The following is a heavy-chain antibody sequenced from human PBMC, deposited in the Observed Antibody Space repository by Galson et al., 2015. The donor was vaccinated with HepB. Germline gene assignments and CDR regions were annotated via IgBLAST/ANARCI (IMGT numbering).Heavy chain of an antibody. CDR3: ARDVSARFHP. CDR2: TYYRSKWYN. D-gene: IGHD2-21*02. Sequence: CAISGDSVSSNIAAWNWIRQSPSRGLEWLGRTYYRSKWYNDYAVSVKSRITINPDTSKNQFSLQLNSVTPDDTAVYYCARDVSARFHPWGQGTLVTVPS. V-gene: IGHV6-1*01. CDR1: GDSVSSNIAA. J-gene: IGHJ5*02.